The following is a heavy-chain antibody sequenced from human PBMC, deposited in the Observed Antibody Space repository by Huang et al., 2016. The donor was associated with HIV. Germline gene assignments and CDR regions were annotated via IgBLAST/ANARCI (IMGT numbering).Heavy chain of an antibody. V-gene: IGHV1-69*01. Sequence: QVHLVQSGAEVTKPGSTVKVSCKTSGGTLTSYVFNWVRQAPGQGVEWMGGIIPIFDTTKDAQKFQGRVTFTADESSSTVHMDLSSLRPEDTAVYYCASGLYCGGDCYPPGNYWGLGTLVTVSS. CDR1: GGTLTSYV. J-gene: IGHJ4*02. CDR2: IIPIFDTT. D-gene: IGHD2-21*02. CDR3: ASGLYCGGDCYPPGNY.